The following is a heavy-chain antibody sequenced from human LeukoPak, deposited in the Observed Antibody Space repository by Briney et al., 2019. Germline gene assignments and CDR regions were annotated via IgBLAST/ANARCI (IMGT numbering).Heavy chain of an antibody. Sequence: GGTLRLSCAASGFTFSSYEMNWVRQAPGKGLEWVSYISSSGSTIYYADSVKGRFTISRDNAKNSLYLQMNSLRAEDTAVYYCAGSIHYYGSGSHMDVWGKGTTVTISS. J-gene: IGHJ6*03. CDR3: AGSIHYYGSGSHMDV. V-gene: IGHV3-48*03. CDR2: ISSSGSTI. D-gene: IGHD3-10*01. CDR1: GFTFSSYE.